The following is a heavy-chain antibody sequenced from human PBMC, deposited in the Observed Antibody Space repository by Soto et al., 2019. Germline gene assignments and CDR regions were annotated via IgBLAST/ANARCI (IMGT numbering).Heavy chain of an antibody. D-gene: IGHD3-10*01. CDR1: GFTVSSNF. J-gene: IGHJ3*02. CDR3: ARRRLGEFDASDI. V-gene: IGHV3-66*01. Sequence: GGSLRLSCAASGFTVSSNFMNWVRQAPGKGLEWVSVIYSGGSTYYADSVKGRFTVSRDNSKNTLYLQMSSLRAEDTALYYCARRRLGEFDASDIWGQGTMVTVSS. CDR2: IYSGGST.